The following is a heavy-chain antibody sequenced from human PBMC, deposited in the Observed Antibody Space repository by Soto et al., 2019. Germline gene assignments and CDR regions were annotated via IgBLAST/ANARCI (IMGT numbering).Heavy chain of an antibody. CDR2: IYYSGST. CDR3: ARQDIVVVPAALDYYYYYMDV. J-gene: IGHJ6*03. CDR1: GGSISSYY. Sequence: SETLSLTCTVSGGSISSYYLSWIRQPPGKGLEWIGYIYYSGSTNYNPSLKSRVTISVDTSKNQFSLKLSSVTAADTAVYYCARQDIVVVPAALDYYYYYMDVWGKGTTVTVSS. D-gene: IGHD2-2*01. V-gene: IGHV4-59*08.